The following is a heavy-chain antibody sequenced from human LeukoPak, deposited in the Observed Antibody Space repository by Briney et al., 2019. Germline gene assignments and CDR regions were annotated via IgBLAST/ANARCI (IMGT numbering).Heavy chain of an antibody. V-gene: IGHV1-8*01. CDR3: ARGRRSVRFLEWLPPSPIDY. CDR2: MNPNSGNT. D-gene: IGHD3-3*01. J-gene: IGHJ4*02. CDR1: GYTFTSYG. Sequence: ASVKVSCKASGYTFTSYGINWVRQATGQGLEWMGWMNPNSGNTSYAQKFQGRVTMTRDTSISTAYMELSSLRSEDTAVYYCARGRRSVRFLEWLPPSPIDYWGQGTLVTVSS.